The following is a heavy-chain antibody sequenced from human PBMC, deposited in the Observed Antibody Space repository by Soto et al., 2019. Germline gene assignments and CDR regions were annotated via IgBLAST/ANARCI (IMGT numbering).Heavy chain of an antibody. V-gene: IGHV4-59*08. CDR1: GGSISSYY. J-gene: IGHJ4*02. Sequence: PSETLSLTCTVSGGSISSYYWSWIRQPPGKGLEWIGYIYYSGSTNYNPSPKSRVTISVDTSKNQFSLKLSSVTAADTAVYYCMLGSGWKDFDYWGQGTLVTVS. CDR2: IYYSGST. CDR3: MLGSGWKDFDY. D-gene: IGHD3-22*01.